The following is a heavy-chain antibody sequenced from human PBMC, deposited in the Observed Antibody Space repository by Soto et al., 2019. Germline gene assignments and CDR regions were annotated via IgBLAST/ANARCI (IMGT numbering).Heavy chain of an antibody. CDR3: ARAGPPRYYYYGMDV. CDR2: IGTAGDT. CDR1: GFTFSSYD. J-gene: IGHJ6*02. V-gene: IGHV3-13*01. Sequence: GGSLRLSCAASGFTFSSYDMHWVRQATGKGLEWVSAIGTAGDTYYPGSVKGRFTISRENAKNSLYLQMNSLRAEDTAVYYCARAGPPRYYYYGMDVWGQGTTVTVSS.